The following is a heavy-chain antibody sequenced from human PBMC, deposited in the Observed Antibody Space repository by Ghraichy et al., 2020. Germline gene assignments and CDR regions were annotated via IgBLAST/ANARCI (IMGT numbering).Heavy chain of an antibody. V-gene: IGHV3-53*01. CDR1: GFTVSNNY. J-gene: IGHJ4*02. D-gene: IGHD3-22*01. CDR3: VRENYYDRSGYGPIDY. CDR2: IYSGGSR. Sequence: GGSLRLSCAASGFTVSNNYMSWVRQAPGKGLEWVSVIYSGGSRYYADSVKGRFTISRDNSKNTLYLQMNSLRAEDTAVYYCVRENYYDRSGYGPIDYWGQGTLVTVSS.